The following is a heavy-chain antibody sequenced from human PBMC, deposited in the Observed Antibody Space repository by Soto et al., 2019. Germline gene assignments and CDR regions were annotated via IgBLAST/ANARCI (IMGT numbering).Heavy chain of an antibody. V-gene: IGHV5-51*01. CDR2: IYPGDSDT. Sequence: GESLKISCKGSGYSFTSYWIGWVRQMPGKGLEWMGIIYPGDSDTRYSPSFQGQVTISADKSISTAYLQWSSLKASDTAMYYCAVQKYSSSREEYFQHWGQGTLVTAPQ. J-gene: IGHJ1*01. D-gene: IGHD6-6*01. CDR1: GYSFTSYW. CDR3: AVQKYSSSREEYFQH.